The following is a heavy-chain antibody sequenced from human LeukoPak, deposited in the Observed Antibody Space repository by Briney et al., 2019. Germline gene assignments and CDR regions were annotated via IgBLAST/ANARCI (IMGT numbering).Heavy chain of an antibody. V-gene: IGHV3-7*01. CDR2: IKQDGSEK. CDR1: GFTFSSHW. D-gene: IGHD6-13*01. Sequence: GGSLRLSCAASGFTFSSHWMSWVRQAPGKGLEWVANIKQDGSEKYYVDSVKGRFTISRDNAKNSLYLQMNSLRAEDTAVYYCARVRMLVVPGPNYYYYMDVWGKGTTVTVSS. CDR3: ARVRMLVVPGPNYYYYMDV. J-gene: IGHJ6*03.